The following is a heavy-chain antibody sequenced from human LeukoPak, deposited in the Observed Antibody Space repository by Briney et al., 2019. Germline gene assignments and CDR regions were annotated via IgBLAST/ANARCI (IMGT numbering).Heavy chain of an antibody. CDR1: GGSISSSSYY. D-gene: IGHD7-27*01. CDR3: ARDRLSLGAFDI. V-gene: IGHV4-39*07. J-gene: IGHJ3*02. CDR2: IYHSEST. Sequence: SETLSPTCTVSGGSISSSSYYWGWIRQPPGKGLEWIGSIYHSESTYYNPSLKSRVTISLDTSKNQFSLRLSSLTAADTAVYYCARDRLSLGAFDIWGQGTMVTVSS.